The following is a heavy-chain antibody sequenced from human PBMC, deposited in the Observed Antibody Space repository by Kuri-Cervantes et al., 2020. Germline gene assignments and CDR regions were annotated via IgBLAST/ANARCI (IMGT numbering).Heavy chain of an antibody. CDR1: GYTFTYRY. CDR2: ITPFNGNT. Sequence: SVKVSCKASGYTFTYRYLHWVRQAPGQALEWMGWITPFNGNTNYAQKLQGRVTMTTDTSTSTAYMELRSLRSDDTAVYYCARSSDSSGNDAFDIWGQGTMVTVSS. J-gene: IGHJ3*02. D-gene: IGHD6-19*01. V-gene: IGHV1-45*02. CDR3: ARSSDSSGNDAFDI.